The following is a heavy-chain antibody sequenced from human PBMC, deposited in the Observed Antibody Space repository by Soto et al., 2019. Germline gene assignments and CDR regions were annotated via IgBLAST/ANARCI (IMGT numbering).Heavy chain of an antibody. J-gene: IGHJ4*02. CDR3: VRVAGSASWYETDS. CDR1: GYSISSGYY. CDR2: TYYGASS. D-gene: IGHD6-13*01. V-gene: IGHV4-38-2*01. Sequence: KPWETLSLTCAGSGYSISSGYYWGWIRQPPGKGLECLGTTYYGASSYYNPSLRSRITILLDASTNQLSLKLSSVTAADTAVYFCVRVAGSASWYETDSWGQGILVTVSS.